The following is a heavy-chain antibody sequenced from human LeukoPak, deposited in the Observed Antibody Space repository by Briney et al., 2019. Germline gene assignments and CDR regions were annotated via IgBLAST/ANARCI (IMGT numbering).Heavy chain of an antibody. CDR2: ISTSGNYI. CDR1: GFTFSDHS. CDR3: SRGSYNSGGTSDY. Sequence: GGSLRLSCAASGFTFSDHSMNWVRLAPGKGLEWVSYISTSGNYIYYADSVKGRFTISRDNAKNSLYLQMNSLRAEDTAVYYCSRGSYNSGGTSDYWGQGNLVTVSS. V-gene: IGHV3-21*01. J-gene: IGHJ4*02. D-gene: IGHD2-15*01.